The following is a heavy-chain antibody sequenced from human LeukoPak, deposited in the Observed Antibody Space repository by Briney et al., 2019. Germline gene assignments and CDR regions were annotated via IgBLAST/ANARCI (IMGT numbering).Heavy chain of an antibody. J-gene: IGHJ4*02. V-gene: IGHV3-9*01. Sequence: PGGSLRPSCAASGFTFDDYAMHWVRQAPGKGLEWVSGISWNSGSIGYADSVKGRFTISRDNAKNSLYLQMNSLRAEDTALYYCAKDAIAAVGYFDYWGQGTLVTVSS. CDR1: GFTFDDYA. D-gene: IGHD6-6*01. CDR2: ISWNSGSI. CDR3: AKDAIAAVGYFDY.